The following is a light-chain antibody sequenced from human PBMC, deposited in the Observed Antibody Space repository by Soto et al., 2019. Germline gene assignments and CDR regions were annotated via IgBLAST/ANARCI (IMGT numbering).Light chain of an antibody. CDR1: QSVSSY. CDR2: GAS. Sequence: IVVTQSPATLSLSPGERATLSCRASQSVSSYLAWYQQKLGQAPRLLIYGASSRAPGIPDRFSGSGSGTDFTLSISRLEPEDFAVYYCQQYSSSPLLTFGGGTKVDIK. J-gene: IGKJ4*01. V-gene: IGKV3-20*01. CDR3: QQYSSSPLLT.